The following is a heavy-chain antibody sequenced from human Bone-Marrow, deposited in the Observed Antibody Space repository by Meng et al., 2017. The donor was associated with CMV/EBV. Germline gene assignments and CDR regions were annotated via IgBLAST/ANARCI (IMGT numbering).Heavy chain of an antibody. CDR3: ARRGGVSSSVDY. CDR1: GGSFSGYY. J-gene: IGHJ4*02. D-gene: IGHD6-6*01. CDR2: INHSGST. Sequence: TCAVYGGSFSGYYWSWIRQPPGKGLEWIGEINHSGSTNYNPSLKSRVTISVDTSKNQFSLKLSSVTAADTAVYYCARRGGVSSSVDYWGQGTLVTVSS. V-gene: IGHV4-34*01.